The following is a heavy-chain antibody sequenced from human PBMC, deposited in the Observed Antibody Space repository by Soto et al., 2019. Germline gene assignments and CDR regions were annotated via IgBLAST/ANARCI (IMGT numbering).Heavy chain of an antibody. V-gene: IGHV4-59*12. CDR3: ARGSGRDGYNRGNWFDP. J-gene: IGHJ5*02. Sequence: SETLSLTCPVSGCSISSYYWSWIRQPPGKGLEWIGYIYYSGSTNYNPSLKSRVTISVDTSKSQFSLKLSSVTAADTAVYYCARGSGRDGYNRGNWFDPWGQGTLVTVSS. CDR2: IYYSGST. D-gene: IGHD5-12*01. CDR1: GCSISSYY.